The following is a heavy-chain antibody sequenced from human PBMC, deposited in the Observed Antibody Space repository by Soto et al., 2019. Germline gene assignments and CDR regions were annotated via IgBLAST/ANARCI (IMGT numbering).Heavy chain of an antibody. Sequence: PGESLKISCKGSGYSFTSYWIGWVRQMPGKGLEWMGIIYPGDSDTRYSPPFQGQVTISADKSISTAYLQWSSLKASDTAMFYCARLKRDGHNYSPLYYWGQGTLVTVS. CDR1: GYSFTSYW. V-gene: IGHV5-51*01. CDR3: ARLKRDGHNYSPLYY. D-gene: IGHD5-12*01. J-gene: IGHJ4*02. CDR2: IYPGDSDT.